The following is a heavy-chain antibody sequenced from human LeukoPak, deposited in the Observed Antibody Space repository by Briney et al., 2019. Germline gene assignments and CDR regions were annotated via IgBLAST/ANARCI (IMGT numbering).Heavy chain of an antibody. Sequence: ASVKVSCKDSGFTFLKSAVQWVRQTRGQRLEWIGWIVVGSGNTNYAQKFSERVTITRDMSTNTAYMELSSLRSEDRAVYYCGPEGVSAVGVLASWGQGTLVTVSS. V-gene: IGHV1-58*01. CDR2: IVVGSGNT. J-gene: IGHJ5*02. CDR1: GFTFLKSA. D-gene: IGHD3-3*01. CDR3: GPEGVSAVGVLAS.